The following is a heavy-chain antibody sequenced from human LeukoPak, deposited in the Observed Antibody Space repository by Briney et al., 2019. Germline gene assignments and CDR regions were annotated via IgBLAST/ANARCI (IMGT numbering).Heavy chain of an antibody. Sequence: SETLSLTCAVYGGSFSGYYWSWIRQPPGKGLEWIGEINHSGSTNYNPSLKSRVTISVDTSKNQFSLKLSSVTAADTAVYYCARLPRRYYYGSGSPRGAFDIWGQGTMVTVSS. CDR1: GGSFSGYY. CDR2: INHSGST. CDR3: ARLPRRYYYGSGSPRGAFDI. D-gene: IGHD3-10*01. J-gene: IGHJ3*02. V-gene: IGHV4-34*01.